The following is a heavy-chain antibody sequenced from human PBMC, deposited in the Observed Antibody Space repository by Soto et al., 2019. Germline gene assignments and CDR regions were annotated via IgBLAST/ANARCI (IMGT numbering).Heavy chain of an antibody. CDR3: ARADAAAPGMLPTAISWFDP. CDR1: GGSISTYY. Sequence: PSETLSLTCTVSGGSISTYYWSWIRQTPGKGLEWIGSVYNTGSTNYNPSLKSRVTISIDTAKNQFSLKMNSVTAADTAIYYFARADAAAPGMLPTAISWFDPWGQGTLVTVSS. J-gene: IGHJ5*02. D-gene: IGHD2-2*02. V-gene: IGHV4-59*01. CDR2: VYNTGST.